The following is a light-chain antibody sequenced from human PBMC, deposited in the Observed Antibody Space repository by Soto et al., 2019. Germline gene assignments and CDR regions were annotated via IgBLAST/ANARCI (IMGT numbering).Light chain of an antibody. Sequence: DIQMTQSPSTLSGSVGDRVTITCRASQSISSWLAWYQQKPGKAPKLLIYDASSLESGVPSRFSGSGSGREFTLTISGLQPEDFATYYCQHCDTGWPFGQGTKVDI. CDR3: QHCDTGWP. J-gene: IGKJ1*01. CDR2: DAS. V-gene: IGKV1-5*01. CDR1: QSISSW.